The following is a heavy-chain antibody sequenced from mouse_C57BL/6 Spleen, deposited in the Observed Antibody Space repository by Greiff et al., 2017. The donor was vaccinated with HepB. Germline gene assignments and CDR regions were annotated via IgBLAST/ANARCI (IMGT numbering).Heavy chain of an antibody. D-gene: IGHD1-1*01. CDR1: GYSFTDYN. J-gene: IGHJ3*01. Sequence: EVQLVESGPELVKPGASVKISCKASGYSFTDYNMNWVKQSNGKSLEWIGVINPNYGTTSYNQKFKGKATLTVDQSSSTAYMQLNSLTSEDSAVYYCARGDYYGSSYEFAYWGQGTLVTVSA. CDR2: INPNYGTT. CDR3: ARGDYYGSSYEFAY. V-gene: IGHV1-39*01.